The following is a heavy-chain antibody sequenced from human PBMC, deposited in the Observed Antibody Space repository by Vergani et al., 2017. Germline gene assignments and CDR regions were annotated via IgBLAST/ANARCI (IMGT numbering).Heavy chain of an antibody. CDR2: IYYSGST. J-gene: IGHJ4*02. V-gene: IGHV4-59*01. CDR3: ARMYYDYIGGSYRFGNFDY. Sequence: QVQLQESGPGLVKPSETLSLTCTVSGGSISSYYWSWIRQPPGKGLVWIGYIYYSGSTNYNPSLKSRVTISVNTSKNQFSQKLSSVTAAATAVYYCARMYYDYIGGSYRFGNFDYWGQGTLVTVSS. CDR1: GGSISSYY. D-gene: IGHD3-16*02.